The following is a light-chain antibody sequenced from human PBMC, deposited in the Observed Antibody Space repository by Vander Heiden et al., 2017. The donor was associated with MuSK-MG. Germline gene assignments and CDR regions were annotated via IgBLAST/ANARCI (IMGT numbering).Light chain of an antibody. CDR2: GNS. Sequence: QSVLTQPPSVSGAPGQRVTISCTGSSSNIGAGYDVHWYQQLPGTAPKLLIYGNSKRPSGVPDRFSGSKSGTSASLAITRLQAEDEADYYCQSYDSSLSGVVFGGGTKLTVL. V-gene: IGLV1-40*01. CDR1: SSNIGAGYD. J-gene: IGLJ2*01. CDR3: QSYDSSLSGVV.